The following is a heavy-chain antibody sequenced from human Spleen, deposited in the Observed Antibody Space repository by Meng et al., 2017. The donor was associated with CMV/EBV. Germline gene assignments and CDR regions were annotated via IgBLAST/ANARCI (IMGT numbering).Heavy chain of an antibody. D-gene: IGHD2-2*01. J-gene: IGHJ4*02. Sequence: ASVKVSCKASGGVFSSYTVSWVRQAPGQGLEWMGWINPNSGGTNYAQKFQGRVTMTRDTSISTAYMDLSRLRSDDTAMYYCARDLRIVVVSALGYWGQGTLVTVSS. V-gene: IGHV1-2*02. CDR3: ARDLRIVVVSALGY. CDR2: INPNSGGT. CDR1: GGVFSSYT.